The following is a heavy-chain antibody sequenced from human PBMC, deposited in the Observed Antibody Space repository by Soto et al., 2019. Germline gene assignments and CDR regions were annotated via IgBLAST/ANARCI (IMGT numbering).Heavy chain of an antibody. CDR1: GGTFSSYA. CDR2: IIPIFGTA. D-gene: IGHD3-22*01. J-gene: IGHJ3*02. V-gene: IGHV1-69*12. Sequence: QVQLVQSGAEVKKPGSSVKVSCKASGGTFSSYAISWVRQAPGQGLEWMGGIIPIFGTANYAQKFQGRVTVTAVESSSTAYMELSSLRSEDTAVYYCARGTMIVVASDAFGIWGQGTMVTVSS. CDR3: ARGTMIVVASDAFGI.